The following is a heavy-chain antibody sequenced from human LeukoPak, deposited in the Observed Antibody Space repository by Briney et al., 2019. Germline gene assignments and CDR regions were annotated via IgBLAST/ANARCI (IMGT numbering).Heavy chain of an antibody. V-gene: IGHV3-23*01. J-gene: IGHJ4*02. CDR2: ISGSGGST. CDR3: AKVRGVGYYDFWSGYSTGPFDY. CDR1: GFTFSSYA. D-gene: IGHD3-3*01. Sequence: PGGSLRLSCAASGFTFSSYAMSWVRQAPGKGLEWVSAISGSGGSTYYADSVKGRFTISRDNSKNTLYLQMNSLRAEDTAVYYCAKVRGVGYYDFWSGYSTGPFDYWGQGTLVTVSS.